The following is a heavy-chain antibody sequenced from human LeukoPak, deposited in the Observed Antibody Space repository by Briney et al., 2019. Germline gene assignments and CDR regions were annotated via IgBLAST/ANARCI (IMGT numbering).Heavy chain of an antibody. V-gene: IGHV4-59*01. CDR1: GGSTSSYY. J-gene: IGHJ5*02. CDR3: ARVGIAAAVVWFDP. D-gene: IGHD6-13*01. Sequence: SKTLSLTCTVSGGSTSSYYWSWIRQPPGKGLEWIGYIYYSGSTNYDPSLKSRVTISVDTSKNQFSLKLSSVTAADTAVYYCARVGIAAAVVWFDPWGQGTLVTVSS. CDR2: IYYSGST.